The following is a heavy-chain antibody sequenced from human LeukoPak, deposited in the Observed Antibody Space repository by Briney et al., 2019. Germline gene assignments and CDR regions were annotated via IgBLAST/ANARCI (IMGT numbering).Heavy chain of an antibody. Sequence: GGSLRLSCAASGFIFETYAMHWVRQAPGKGPEWVSGVSWNSSNTDYADAVGGRFTVSRDNAKNSLYLQMDGLRAEDTAFYYCAKAQRRGGSGWKNYFDYWGQGTLVTVSS. CDR2: VSWNSSNT. CDR1: GFIFETYA. J-gene: IGHJ4*02. CDR3: AKAQRRGGSGWKNYFDY. D-gene: IGHD6-19*01. V-gene: IGHV3-9*01.